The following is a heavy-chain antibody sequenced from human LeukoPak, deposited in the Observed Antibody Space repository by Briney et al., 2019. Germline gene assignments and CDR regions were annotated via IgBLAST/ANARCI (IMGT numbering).Heavy chain of an antibody. D-gene: IGHD4-11*01. J-gene: IGHJ4*02. Sequence: SETLSLTCTVSGGSISSSSFYWGWIRQPPGKGLEWIGSVYYSGSTHYNPSLKSRVTISVDTSKNQFSLKVSSVTAADTAVYYCARPDYSNYAPGDYWGQGILVTVSS. V-gene: IGHV4-39*01. CDR3: ARPDYSNYAPGDY. CDR1: GGSISSSSFY. CDR2: VYYSGST.